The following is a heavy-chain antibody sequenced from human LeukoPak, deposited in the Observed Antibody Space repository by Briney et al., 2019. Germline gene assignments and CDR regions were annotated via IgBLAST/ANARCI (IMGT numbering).Heavy chain of an antibody. D-gene: IGHD3-22*01. CDR1: GFTFSSYW. Sequence: GGSLRLSCVASGFTFSSYWMHWVRQDPRKGLVWVSRINGDGRNINYADSVRGRFTISRDNAKNSLYLQMNSLRAEDTAVYYCAKGITMIVGVRGVFDYWGQGTLVTVSS. CDR2: INGDGRNI. V-gene: IGHV3-74*01. J-gene: IGHJ4*02. CDR3: AKGITMIVGVRGVFDY.